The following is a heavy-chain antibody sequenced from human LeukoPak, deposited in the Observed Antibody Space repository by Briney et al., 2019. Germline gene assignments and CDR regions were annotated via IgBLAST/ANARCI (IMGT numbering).Heavy chain of an antibody. CDR1: GYTFTSYD. V-gene: IGHV1-8*01. J-gene: IGHJ4*02. CDR3: AKGCSSTSCYVEGFDY. Sequence: ASVRVSCKASGYTFTSYDINWVRQASGQGLEWMGWMNPNSGDTGYAQKFQGRVTMTRNTSISTAYMELSSLRSDDTAVYYCAKGCSSTSCYVEGFDYWGQGTLVTVSS. D-gene: IGHD2-2*01. CDR2: MNPNSGDT.